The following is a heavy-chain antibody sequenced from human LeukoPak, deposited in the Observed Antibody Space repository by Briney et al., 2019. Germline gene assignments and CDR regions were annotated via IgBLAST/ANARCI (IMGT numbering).Heavy chain of an antibody. J-gene: IGHJ4*02. CDR3: ARVQTTVTTWEDY. CDR2: IKQDGSEK. CDR1: GFAFTNYW. V-gene: IGHV3-7*01. D-gene: IGHD4-17*01. Sequence: PGGSLRLSCAASGFAFTNYWMSWVRQAPGKGLGWVANIKQDGSEKYYVDSVKGRFTISRDNAKNSLYLQMNSLRAEDTAVYYCARVQTTVTTWEDYWGQGTLVTVSS.